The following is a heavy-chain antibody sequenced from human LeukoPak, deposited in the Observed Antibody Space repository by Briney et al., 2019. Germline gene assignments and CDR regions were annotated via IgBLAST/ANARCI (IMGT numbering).Heavy chain of an antibody. Sequence: SGTLSLTSAVNGGSLRGDYWGCIRQPPGKGLEWIGEINHSGSTNYNPSLKSRVTISVDTSKNQFSLKLSSVTAADTAVYYCARRASVAATLDYWGQGTLVTVSS. V-gene: IGHV4-34*01. J-gene: IGHJ4*02. CDR3: ARRASVAATLDY. CDR2: INHSGST. D-gene: IGHD2-15*01. CDR1: GGSLRGDY.